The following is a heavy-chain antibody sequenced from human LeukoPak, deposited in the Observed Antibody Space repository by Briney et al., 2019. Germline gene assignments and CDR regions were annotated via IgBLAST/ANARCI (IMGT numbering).Heavy chain of an antibody. V-gene: IGHV1-69*13. CDR2: IIPIFGTA. Sequence: ASVKVSCKASGGTFSTYAISWVRQAPGQGLEWMGGIIPIFGTANYAQKFQGRVTITADESTSTAYMELSSLRSEDTAVYYCAIGYCSSTSCYEGGYFDYWGQGTLVTVSS. CDR1: GGTFSTYA. CDR3: AIGYCSSTSCYEGGYFDY. D-gene: IGHD2-2*01. J-gene: IGHJ4*02.